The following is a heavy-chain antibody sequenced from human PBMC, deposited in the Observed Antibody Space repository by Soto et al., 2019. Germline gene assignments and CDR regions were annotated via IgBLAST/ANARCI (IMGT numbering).Heavy chain of an antibody. J-gene: IGHJ4*02. Sequence: EVQLLESGGGLVQPGGSLRLSCAASGFTFSSYAMSWVRQAPGKGLEWVSAISGSGGSTYYADSVKGRFTISRDNSKNTLYLQMNSLRAEDTAVYYCAKVKGYGSSYLYYFDYWGQGTLVTVSS. CDR3: AKVKGYGSSYLYYFDY. D-gene: IGHD6-13*01. V-gene: IGHV3-23*01. CDR1: GFTFSSYA. CDR2: ISGSGGST.